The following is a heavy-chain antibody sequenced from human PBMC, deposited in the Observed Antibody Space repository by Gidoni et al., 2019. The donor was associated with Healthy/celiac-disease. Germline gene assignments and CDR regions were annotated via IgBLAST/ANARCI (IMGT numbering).Heavy chain of an antibody. J-gene: IGHJ4*02. V-gene: IGHV3-21*01. CDR1: GFTFSSYS. CDR3: ARDSGYCSSTSCYRGYYFDY. CDR2: ISSSSSYI. D-gene: IGHD2-2*02. Sequence: EVQLVESGGGLVKPGGSLRLSCAASGFTFSSYSMNWVRQAPGKGLEWVSSISSSSSYIYYADSVKGRFTISRDNAKNSLYLQMNSLRAEDTAVYYCARDSGYCSSTSCYRGYYFDYWGQGTLVTVSS.